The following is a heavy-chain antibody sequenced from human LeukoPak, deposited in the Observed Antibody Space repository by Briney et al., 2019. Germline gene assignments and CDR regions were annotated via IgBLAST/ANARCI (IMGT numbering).Heavy chain of an antibody. Sequence: PSETLSLTCIVSGGSISSGSYYWSWIRQPAGKGLEWIGRIYTSGSTNYNPSLKSRVTISVDTSKNQFSLKLSSVTAADTAVYYCARYDVWGSYRAFDYWGQGTLVTVSS. CDR3: ARYDVWGSYRAFDY. V-gene: IGHV4-61*02. CDR2: IYTSGST. J-gene: IGHJ4*02. CDR1: GGSISSGSYY. D-gene: IGHD3-16*02.